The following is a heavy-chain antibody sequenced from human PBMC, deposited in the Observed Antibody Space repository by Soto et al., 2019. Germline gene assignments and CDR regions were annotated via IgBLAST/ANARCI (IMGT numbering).Heavy chain of an antibody. CDR1: GFTFSSYG. CDR2: ISYDGSNK. J-gene: IGHJ4*02. D-gene: IGHD3-22*01. Sequence: QVQLVESGGGVVQPGRSLRLSCAASGFTFSSYGMHWVRQAPGKGLEWVAVISYDGSNKYYTDSVKGRFTISRDNSKNTLYLQMNSLRAEDTAVYYCASYYEQDYWGQGTLVIVSS. CDR3: ASYYEQDY. V-gene: IGHV3-30*03.